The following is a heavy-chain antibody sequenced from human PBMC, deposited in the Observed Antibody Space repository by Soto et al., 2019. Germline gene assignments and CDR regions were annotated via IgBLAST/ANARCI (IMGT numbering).Heavy chain of an antibody. V-gene: IGHV1-69*13. D-gene: IGHD3-3*01. Sequence: ASVKVSCKASGGTFSSYAISWVRQAPGQGLEWMGGIIPIFGTANYAQKFQGRVTITADESTSTAYMELSSLRSEDTAVYYCARDTGGQIFGVVTPAPGWFDPWGEGTLVTVSS. CDR1: GGTFSSYA. CDR2: IIPIFGTA. J-gene: IGHJ5*02. CDR3: ARDTGGQIFGVVTPAPGWFDP.